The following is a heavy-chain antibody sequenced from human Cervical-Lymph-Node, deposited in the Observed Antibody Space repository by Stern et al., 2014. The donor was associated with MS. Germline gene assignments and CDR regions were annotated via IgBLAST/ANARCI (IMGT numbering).Heavy chain of an antibody. D-gene: IGHD1-26*01. CDR1: GFNFSNYG. Sequence: VQLVESGAEVKKPGASVKVSCKASGFNFSNYGLSWVRQAPGQGLEWMGWIKVYNGNIDFAQKFQGRLTMTKDTSTSTVYIEMRSLRSDDTAVYYCTRDRGIMGTTTGDYWGQGTLVSVSS. J-gene: IGHJ4*02. V-gene: IGHV1-18*01. CDR3: TRDRGIMGTTTGDY. CDR2: IKVYNGNI.